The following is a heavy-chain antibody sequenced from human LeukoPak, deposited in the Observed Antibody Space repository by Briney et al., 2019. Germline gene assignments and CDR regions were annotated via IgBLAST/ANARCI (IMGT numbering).Heavy chain of an antibody. CDR2: IYTSGST. J-gene: IGHJ4*02. CDR1: GDSISNYY. V-gene: IGHV4-4*07. CDR3: ARVSLVRGAPDYYFDY. D-gene: IGHD3-10*01. Sequence: PSGTLSLTCTVSGDSISNYYWSWIRQPAGKGLEWIGRIYTSGSTNYNPSLKSRVTMSVDTSKNQFSLKLSSVTAADTAVYYCARVSLVRGAPDYYFDYWGQGTLVTVSS.